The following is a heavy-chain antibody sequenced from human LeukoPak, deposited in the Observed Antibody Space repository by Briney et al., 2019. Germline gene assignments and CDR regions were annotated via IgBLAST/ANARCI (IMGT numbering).Heavy chain of an antibody. V-gene: IGHV3-21*04. Sequence: GGSLRLSCAASGFTFIKYSMTWVRQAPGKGLEWVSSISSSSSYIYYADSVKGRFTISRDNAKNSLYLQMNSLRAEDTAIYYCAKRFSSGWRYAFDIWGQGTMVTVSS. CDR2: ISSSSSYI. CDR1: GFTFIKYS. D-gene: IGHD6-19*01. J-gene: IGHJ3*02. CDR3: AKRFSSGWRYAFDI.